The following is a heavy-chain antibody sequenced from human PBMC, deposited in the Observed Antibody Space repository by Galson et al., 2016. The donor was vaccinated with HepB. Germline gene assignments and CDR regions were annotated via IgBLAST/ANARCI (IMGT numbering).Heavy chain of an antibody. CDR1: GFSFTNYA. CDR3: AKGSDYYDSRSLNY. D-gene: IGHD3-22*01. J-gene: IGHJ4*02. Sequence: SLRLSCAASGFSFTNYAMNWVRQAPGKGLEWVSSISGSGATTYYAGSVKGRFTISRDNSKNTLFLQINRLRADDTAVYFCAKGSDYYDSRSLNYWGQGTPVTVSS. CDR2: ISGSGATT. V-gene: IGHV3-23*01.